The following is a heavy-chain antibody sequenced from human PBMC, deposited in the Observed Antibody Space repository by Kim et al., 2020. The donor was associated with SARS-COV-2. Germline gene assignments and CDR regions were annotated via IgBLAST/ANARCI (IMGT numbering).Heavy chain of an antibody. CDR2: ISYDGSNK. D-gene: IGHD6-19*01. CDR3: ARDHPVHYYYYMDV. J-gene: IGHJ6*03. V-gene: IGHV3-30-3*01. CDR1: GFTFSSYA. Sequence: GGSLRLSCAASGFTFSSYAMHWVRQAPGKGLEWVAVISYDGSNKYYADSVKGRFTISRDNSKNTLYLQMNSLRAEDTAVYYCARDHPVHYYYYMDVWGKG.